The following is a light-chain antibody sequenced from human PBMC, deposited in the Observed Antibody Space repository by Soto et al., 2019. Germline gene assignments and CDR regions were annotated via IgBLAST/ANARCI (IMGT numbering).Light chain of an antibody. V-gene: IGKV1-5*01. CDR1: QSISNW. Sequence: DIQMTQSPSTLLASVGDRVTITCRASQSISNWLAWYQHKPGTAPKVLIYHASNLQSGVPSRFSGSGSGTEFTLTISSLQPDDFATYYCQQYNSYSFGQGTKVEIK. J-gene: IGKJ1*01. CDR3: QQYNSYS. CDR2: HAS.